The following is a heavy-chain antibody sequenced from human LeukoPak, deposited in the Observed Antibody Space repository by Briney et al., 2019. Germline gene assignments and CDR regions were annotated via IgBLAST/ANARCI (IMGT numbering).Heavy chain of an antibody. CDR2: ISASGANT. CDR1: GFTFSSYA. CDR3: ARDLWKYPFDY. V-gene: IGHV3-23*01. J-gene: IGHJ4*02. Sequence: PGGSLRLSCVASGFTFSSYAMTWVRQAPGKGLEWVSGISASGANTYYADSVKGRFTISRDNSMNTLHLQLNSLRAEDTAVYYCARDLWKYPFDYWGQGTLVTVSS. D-gene: IGHD1-7*01.